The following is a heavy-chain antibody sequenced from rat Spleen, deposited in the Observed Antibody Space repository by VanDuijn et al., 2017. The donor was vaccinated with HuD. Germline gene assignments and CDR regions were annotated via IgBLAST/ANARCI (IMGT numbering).Heavy chain of an antibody. J-gene: IGHJ4*01. CDR1: GFTFSNYD. Sequence: EVQLVESGGGLVQPGRSMKLSCAASGFTFSNYDMAWVRQAPTKGLEWVASISPSGGSSYYRDSVKGRFTISRDNAENTVYLQMNSLRSEDTATYFCGKDMNYYSSYPFYVMGAWGQETSVTVSS. CDR3: GKDMNYYSSYPFYVMGA. CDR2: ISPSGGSS. V-gene: IGHV5-25*01. D-gene: IGHD1-2*01.